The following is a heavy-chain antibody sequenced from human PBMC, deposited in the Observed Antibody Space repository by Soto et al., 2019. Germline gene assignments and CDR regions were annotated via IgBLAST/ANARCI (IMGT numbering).Heavy chain of an antibody. D-gene: IGHD3-3*01. CDR1: GYTFTSYD. Sequence: ASVKVSCKASGYTFTSYDINWVRQATGQGLECMGWISAYNCNTNYAQKLQGRFTMTTDTSTSTVYMELRSLRSVYTAVYYCATLWSGLNWFDPWGQGTLVTVSS. CDR3: ATLWSGLNWFDP. J-gene: IGHJ5*02. CDR2: ISAYNCNT. V-gene: IGHV1-18*01.